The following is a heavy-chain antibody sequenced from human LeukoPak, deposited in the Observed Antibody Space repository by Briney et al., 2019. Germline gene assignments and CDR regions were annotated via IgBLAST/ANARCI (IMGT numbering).Heavy chain of an antibody. CDR1: GYSFTSYW. CDR3: ARPGPAAMNYYCGMDV. V-gene: IGHV5-10-1*01. D-gene: IGHD2-2*01. CDR2: IDPSDSYT. J-gene: IGHJ6*02. Sequence: GESLKISCKGSGYSFTSYWISWVRQMPGKGLEWMGRIDPSDSYTNYSPSFQGHVTISADKSISTAYLQWSSLKASDTAMYYCARPGPAAMNYYCGMDVWGQGTTVTVSS.